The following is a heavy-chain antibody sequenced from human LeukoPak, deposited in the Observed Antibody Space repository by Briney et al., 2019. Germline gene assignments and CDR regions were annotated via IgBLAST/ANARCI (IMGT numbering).Heavy chain of an antibody. D-gene: IGHD6-13*01. Sequence: GGSLRLSCAAAGFTFSDYWMSWVRQAPGKGLEWVAVIKGDGSEKYYVDSVKGRFTISRDNAKNSLYLQMNSLRAEDTAVYYCARDGGAGSSSWYAPPADYWGQGTLVTVSS. CDR2: IKGDGSEK. CDR3: ARDGGAGSSSWYAPPADY. CDR1: GFTFSDYW. V-gene: IGHV3-7*01. J-gene: IGHJ4*02.